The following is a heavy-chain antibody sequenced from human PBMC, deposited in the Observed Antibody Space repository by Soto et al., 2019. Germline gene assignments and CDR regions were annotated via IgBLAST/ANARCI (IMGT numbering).Heavy chain of an antibody. D-gene: IGHD6-19*01. CDR2: INPKSGGT. V-gene: IGHV1-2*04. CDR3: ARTPIAVARNDDAFDI. J-gene: IGHJ3*02. CDR1: GYTFTGYY. Sequence: ASVKVSCKASGYTFTGYYMHWVRQAPGQGLEWMGWINPKSGGTNYAQKFQGWVTMTRDTSISTAYMELSRLRSDDTAVYYCARTPIAVARNDDAFDIWGQGTMVTVSS.